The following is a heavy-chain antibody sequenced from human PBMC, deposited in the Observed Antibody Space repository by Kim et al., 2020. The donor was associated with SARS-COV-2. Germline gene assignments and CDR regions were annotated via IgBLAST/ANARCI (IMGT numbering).Heavy chain of an antibody. J-gene: IGHJ6*02. D-gene: IGHD4-4*01. CDR2: IWYDGSNK. CDR1: GFTFSSYA. CDR3: AKDTVKGVDYYYYYGMDV. Sequence: GGSLRLSCAASGFTFSSYAMHWVRQAPGKGLEWVAVIWYDGSNKYYADSVKGRFTISRDNSKNTLYLQMNSLRAEDTAVYYCAKDTVKGVDYYYYYGMDVWGQGTTVTVSS. V-gene: IGHV3-33*06.